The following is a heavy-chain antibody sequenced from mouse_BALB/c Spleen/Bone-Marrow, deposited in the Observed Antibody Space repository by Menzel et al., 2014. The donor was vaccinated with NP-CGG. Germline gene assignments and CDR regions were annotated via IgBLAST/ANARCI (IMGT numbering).Heavy chain of an antibody. J-gene: IGHJ4*01. CDR1: GYTFTDKW. CDR3: ARGGHDFSLDY. CDR2: IDTSDSYI. V-gene: IGHV1-69*01. D-gene: IGHD2-4*01. Sequence: VQLQQSGAEFVMPGASVKMSCKASGYTFTDKWMHWVKQRPGQGLEWIGAIDTSDSYINYNQKFKGKASLTVDASSSTAYMHLSSLTSDDSAVYYCARGGHDFSLDYWGQGTSVIVSS.